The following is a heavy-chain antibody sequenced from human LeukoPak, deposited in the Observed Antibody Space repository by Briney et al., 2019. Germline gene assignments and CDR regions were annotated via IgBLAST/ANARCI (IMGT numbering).Heavy chain of an antibody. D-gene: IGHD6-19*01. J-gene: IGHJ4*02. CDR3: AKRGDGGAWYDY. CDR1: GFTFSSYW. Sequence: PGGSLRLSCAVSGFTFSSYWMDWVRQVPGKGLVWVSRISSDGSNTAYADSVKGRFTISRDNAKNTMYLQMSSLRAEDTAVYYCAKRGDGGAWYDYWGQGTLAIVSS. V-gene: IGHV3-74*01. CDR2: ISSDGSNT.